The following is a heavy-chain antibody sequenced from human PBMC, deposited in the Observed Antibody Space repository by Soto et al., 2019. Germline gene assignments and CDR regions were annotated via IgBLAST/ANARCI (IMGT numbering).Heavy chain of an antibody. V-gene: IGHV1-2*04. J-gene: IGHJ1*01. CDR1: GYTFTGYY. CDR3: ARDWSGSGQQPAPGYFQH. D-gene: IGHD3-10*01. Sequence: ASVKVSCKASGYTFTGYYMHWVRQAPGQGLEWMGWINPNSGGTNYAQKFQGWVTMTRDTSISTAYMELSRLRSDDMAVYYCARDWSGSGQQPAPGYFQHWGQGTLVTVSS. CDR2: INPNSGGT.